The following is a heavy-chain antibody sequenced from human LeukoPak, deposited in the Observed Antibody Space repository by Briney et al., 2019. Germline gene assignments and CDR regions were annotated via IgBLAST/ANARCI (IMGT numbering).Heavy chain of an antibody. CDR2: IDPSDSYT. V-gene: IGHV5-10-1*01. Sequence: GESLEISCKGSGYSFTSYWISWVRPMPGKGLEWMGRIDPSDSYTNYSQSFQGHVTISADKSISTAYLQWSSLKASDTAMCYCARQRVAGRYYFDYWGQGTLVTVSS. D-gene: IGHD6-19*01. CDR1: GYSFTSYW. J-gene: IGHJ4*02. CDR3: ARQRVAGRYYFDY.